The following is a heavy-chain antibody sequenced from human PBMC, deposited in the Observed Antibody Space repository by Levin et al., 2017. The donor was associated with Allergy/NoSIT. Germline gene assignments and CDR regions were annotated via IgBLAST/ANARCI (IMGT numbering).Heavy chain of an antibody. J-gene: IGHJ4*02. D-gene: IGHD3-22*01. V-gene: IGHV3-9*01. CDR1: GFTFGDYA. CDR2: ISWNSGTT. Sequence: PGGSLRLSCTGSGFTFGDYAMHWVRQAPGKGLEWVSSISWNSGTTGYVDSVKGRFAISRDNGKNSLFLQMNSLRAEDTAFYYCAKADYYPYYIEYWGQGTLVAVSS. CDR3: AKADYYPYYIEY.